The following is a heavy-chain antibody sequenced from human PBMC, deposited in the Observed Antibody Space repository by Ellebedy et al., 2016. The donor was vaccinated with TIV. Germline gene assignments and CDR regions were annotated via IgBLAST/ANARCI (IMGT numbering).Heavy chain of an antibody. CDR2: TSFDGSRR. D-gene: IGHD1-26*01. Sequence: GESLKISCAASGFIFSNYAMNWVRQAPGKGLEWVAGTSFDGSRRYHAESVKGRVAISRDSSKNTLYLEMNSLRAEDTAVYYCTRVINSGQHQPPPFFDWGQGTLVTVSS. CDR3: TRVINSGQHQPPPFFD. V-gene: IGHV3-30*09. CDR1: GFIFSNYA. J-gene: IGHJ4*02.